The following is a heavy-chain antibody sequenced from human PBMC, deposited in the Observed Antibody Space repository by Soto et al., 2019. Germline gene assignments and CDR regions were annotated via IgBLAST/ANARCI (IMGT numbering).Heavy chain of an antibody. V-gene: IGHV4-34*01. CDR1: GGSFSGYY. J-gene: IGHJ4*02. CDR3: ARAGYCSSTGCYRGAVDY. CDR2: INHSGST. Sequence: QVQLQQWGAGLLKPSGTLSLTCDVYGGSFSGYYWSWIRQPPGKGLEWIGEINHSGSTNYNPSLKSRVTMSVDTSKNQFSLKLSAVTAADTAIDYCARAGYCSSTGCYRGAVDYWGQGTLVTVSS. D-gene: IGHD2-2*01.